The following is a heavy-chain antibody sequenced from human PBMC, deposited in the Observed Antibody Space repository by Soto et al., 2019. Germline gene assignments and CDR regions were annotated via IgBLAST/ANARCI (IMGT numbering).Heavy chain of an antibody. CDR3: ARVEFGASGSSGNWFDP. D-gene: IGHD6-6*01. CDR2: IYHSGST. CDR1: GGSISSGGYS. Sequence: SETLSLTCAVSGGSISSGGYSWSWIRQPPGKGLEWIGYIYHSGSTYYNPSLKSRVTISVDRSKNQFSLKLSSVTAADTAVYYCARVEFGASGSSGNWFDPWGQGTLVTVSS. J-gene: IGHJ5*02. V-gene: IGHV4-30-2*01.